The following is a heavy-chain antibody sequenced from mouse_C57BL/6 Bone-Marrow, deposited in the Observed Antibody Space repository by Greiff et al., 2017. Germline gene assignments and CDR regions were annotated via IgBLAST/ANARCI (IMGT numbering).Heavy chain of an antibody. CDR2: IHPNSGST. CDR1: GYTFTSYW. J-gene: IGHJ4*01. D-gene: IGHD1-1*01. Sequence: VQLQQPGAELVKPGASVKLSCKASGYTFTSYWMHWVKQRPGQGLEWIGMIHPNSGSTNYNEKFKSKATLTVDKSSSTAYMQLSSLTSEDSAVYYCARERYYGSSDHAMDYWGQGTSVTVSS. CDR3: ARERYYGSSDHAMDY. V-gene: IGHV1-64*01.